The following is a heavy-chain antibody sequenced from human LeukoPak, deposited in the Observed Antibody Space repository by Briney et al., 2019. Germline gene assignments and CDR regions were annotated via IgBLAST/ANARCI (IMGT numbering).Heavy chain of an antibody. D-gene: IGHD2-15*01. CDR2: IYYNGST. J-gene: IGHJ4*02. CDR3: ARDLSLAFDY. V-gene: IGHV4-31*03. CDR1: SGSISSGVYY. Sequence: SEPLSLTCPVSSGSISSGVYYWSWIRQHPGKGLEWIGYIYYNGSTYYNPSLKSRVTISVDTSKNQFSLKLSSVTAADTAVYYCARDLSLAFDYWGQGILVTVSS.